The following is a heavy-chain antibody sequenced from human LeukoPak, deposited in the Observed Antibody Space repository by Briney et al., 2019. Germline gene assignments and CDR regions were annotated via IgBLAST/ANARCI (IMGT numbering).Heavy chain of an antibody. CDR2: ITGSGPYM. D-gene: IGHD3-10*01. Sequence: GGSLRLSCAASGFTFSTFAMHWVRLSPGKGLEWVSSITGSGPYMLYADSVKHRFTISRDNTKNLLYLEMSSLRAEDTAMYFCVRDVGAVRGEVYFDYWGQGTLVTVSS. J-gene: IGHJ4*02. V-gene: IGHV3-21*06. CDR1: GFTFSTFA. CDR3: VRDVGAVRGEVYFDY.